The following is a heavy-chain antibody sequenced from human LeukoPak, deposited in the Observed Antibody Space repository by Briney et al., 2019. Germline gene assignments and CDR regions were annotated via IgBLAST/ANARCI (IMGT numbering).Heavy chain of an antibody. J-gene: IGHJ4*02. Sequence: ASVKVSCKASGYTFTSYAMHWVRQAPGQRLEWMGWINAGNGNTKYSQKFQGRVTITRDTSASTAHMELSSLRSEDTAAYYCASSEGYCSSTSCPFDYWGQGTLVTVSS. CDR1: GYTFTSYA. CDR2: INAGNGNT. CDR3: ASSEGYCSSTSCPFDY. D-gene: IGHD2-2*01. V-gene: IGHV1-3*01.